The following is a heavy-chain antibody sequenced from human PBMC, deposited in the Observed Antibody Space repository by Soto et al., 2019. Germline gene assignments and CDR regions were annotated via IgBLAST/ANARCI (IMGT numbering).Heavy chain of an antibody. J-gene: IGHJ4*02. CDR1: GFTYRDYH. Sequence: RGGSLSHSCAASGFTYRDYHMSWFRQAPGKGLEWVSYISSGGSSIYYADSVKGRFTISRDNSKNTLFLQMNSLRAEDTALCYCAKDRGSLYTSSSPLDFWGQGTLVTVSS. D-gene: IGHD6-6*01. CDR2: ISSGGSSI. V-gene: IGHV3-11*01. CDR3: AKDRGSLYTSSSPLDF.